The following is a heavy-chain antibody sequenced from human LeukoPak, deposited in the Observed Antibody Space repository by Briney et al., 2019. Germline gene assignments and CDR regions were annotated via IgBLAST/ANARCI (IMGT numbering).Heavy chain of an antibody. CDR2: IKPNSGDT. Sequence: ASVKVSCKASGYRFTGYYMHWVRQAPGQGLEWMGWIKPNSGDTNYIQKFQGRVTMTRDTSISTAHMELSRLTFDDTAVYYCATRNMPERGAGESAFDIWGQGTLVTVSS. D-gene: IGHD2-2*01. CDR3: ATRNMPERGAGESAFDI. V-gene: IGHV1-2*02. CDR1: GYRFTGYY. J-gene: IGHJ3*02.